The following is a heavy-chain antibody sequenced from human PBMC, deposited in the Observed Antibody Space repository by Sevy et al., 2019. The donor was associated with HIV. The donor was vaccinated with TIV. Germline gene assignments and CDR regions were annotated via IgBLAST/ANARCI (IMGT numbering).Heavy chain of an antibody. J-gene: IGHJ4*02. D-gene: IGHD6-19*01. CDR1: GYTFSNHY. Sequence: ASVKVSCKTFGYTFSNHYIHWVRQAPGHGLEWMGVINPSGGSTNYAHRFQGRVTMTRDPSTSTFYMDLSSLRSEDTAVYYCARDRYASGYFDYWGQGTLVTVSS. CDR2: INPSGGST. V-gene: IGHV1-46*01. CDR3: ARDRYASGYFDY.